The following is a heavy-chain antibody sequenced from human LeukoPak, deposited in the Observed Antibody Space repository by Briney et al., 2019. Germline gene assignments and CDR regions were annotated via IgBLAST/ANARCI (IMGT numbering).Heavy chain of an antibody. D-gene: IGHD3-22*01. CDR3: AKGHYDGGDYYYFDH. Sequence: GRSLRLSCAASGFTFSSYAMHWVRQAPGKGLEWVAVISYDGSNKYYADSVQGRFAISRDNSRNTPYLQMNSLRVEDTAVYYCAKGHYDGGDYYYFDHWGQGTVVTVSS. J-gene: IGHJ4*02. CDR1: GFTFSSYA. CDR2: ISYDGSNK. V-gene: IGHV3-30*09.